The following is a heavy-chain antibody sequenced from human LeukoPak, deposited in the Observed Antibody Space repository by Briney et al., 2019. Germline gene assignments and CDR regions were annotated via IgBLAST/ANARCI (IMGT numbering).Heavy chain of an antibody. CDR3: AKDFTYYFDY. J-gene: IGHJ4*02. CDR1: GFTFSSYA. V-gene: IGHV3-66*01. CDR2: IYSGGST. Sequence: PGGSLRLSCAASGFTFSSYAMSWVRQAPGKGLEWVSVIYSGGSTYYADSVKGRFTISRDNSKNTLYLQMNSLRAKDTAVYYCAKDFTYYFDYWGQGTLVTVSS.